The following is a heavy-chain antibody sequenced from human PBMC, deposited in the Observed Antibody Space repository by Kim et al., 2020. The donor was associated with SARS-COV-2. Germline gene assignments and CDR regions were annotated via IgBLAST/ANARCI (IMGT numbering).Heavy chain of an antibody. D-gene: IGHD5-18*01. CDR3: ARWEPVADTAMVRDFDY. V-gene: IGHV5-10-1*01. CDR1: GYSFTSYW. CDR2: IDPSDSYT. J-gene: IGHJ4*02. Sequence: GESLKISCKGSGYSFTSYWISWVRQMPGKGLEWMGRIDPSDSYTNYSPSFQGHVTISADKSISTAYLQWSSLKASDTAMYYCARWEPVADTAMVRDFDYWGQGTLVTVSS.